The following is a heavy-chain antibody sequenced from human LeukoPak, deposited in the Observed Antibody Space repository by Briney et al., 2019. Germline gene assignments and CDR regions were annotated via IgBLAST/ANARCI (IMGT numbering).Heavy chain of an antibody. CDR1: GYTFTTCD. Sequence: ASVKVSCKASGYTFTTCDINWVRQAAGQGLEWVGWMNPSSGNTGFAQKVQGRVTMTRDTSISTAYMELGSLRSEDTAVYYCARGRTSWYGTNNWFDPWGQGTLVTVSS. D-gene: IGHD6-13*01. V-gene: IGHV1-8*01. CDR3: ARGRTSWYGTNNWFDP. J-gene: IGHJ5*02. CDR2: MNPSSGNT.